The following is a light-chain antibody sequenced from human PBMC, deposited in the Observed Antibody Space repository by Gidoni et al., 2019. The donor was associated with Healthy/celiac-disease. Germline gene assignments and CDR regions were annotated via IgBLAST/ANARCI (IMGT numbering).Light chain of an antibody. J-gene: IGKJ1*01. CDR3: MQTLQTPWT. V-gene: IGKV2-28*01. CDR2: LGS. Sequence: DIVLTQSLLSLPVTPGEPASISCRSSQSLLHSNGYNYLDWYLQKPGQSPQLLVYLGSTRASGVPDRFSGSGSGIDFTLKISRVEAEDVGVYYCMQTLQTPWTFGQGTRVEIK. CDR1: QSLLHSNGYNY.